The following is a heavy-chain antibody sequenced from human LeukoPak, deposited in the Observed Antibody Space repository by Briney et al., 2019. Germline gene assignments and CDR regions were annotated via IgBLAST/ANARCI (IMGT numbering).Heavy chain of an antibody. V-gene: IGHV1-46*01. CDR1: GYTFSSSY. Sequence: ASVKVSCKASGYTFSSSYMHWVRQAPGQGLEWMGIINPIGGTTSYAQKFQGRVTKTRDMPTSTVYMELSSLRSEDTAVYYCATDRDYGDFDYWGQGTLVTVSS. CDR2: INPIGGTT. CDR3: ATDRDYGDFDY. J-gene: IGHJ4*02. D-gene: IGHD4-17*01.